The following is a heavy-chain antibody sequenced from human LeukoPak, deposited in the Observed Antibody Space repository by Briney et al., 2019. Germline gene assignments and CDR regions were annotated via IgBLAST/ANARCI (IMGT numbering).Heavy chain of an antibody. V-gene: IGHV4-38-2*02. J-gene: IGHJ3*02. CDR1: GYSITSGYY. D-gene: IGHD2-2*02. CDR3: ARHSRRCSSTTCYTGAFDI. CDR2: VYHSGDT. Sequence: PSETLSLTCTISGYSITSGYYWGWIRQPPGKGLECIGSVYHSGDTYYNPSLKSRVTISVDTSENQFSLKLTSVTAADTALYFCARHSRRCSSTTCYTGAFDIWGPGTVATVSS.